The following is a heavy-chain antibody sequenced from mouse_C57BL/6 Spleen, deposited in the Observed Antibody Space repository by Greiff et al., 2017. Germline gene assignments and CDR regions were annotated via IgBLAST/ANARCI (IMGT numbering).Heavy chain of an antibody. D-gene: IGHD2-1*01. Sequence: QVQLQQPGAELVRPGSSVKLSCKASGYTFTSYWMDWVKQRPGQGLEWIGNIYPSDSETHYNQKFKDKATLTVDKSSSTAYMQLSSLTSEDSAVYYCARGDGNYRSLYAMDYWGQGTSVTVSS. V-gene: IGHV1-61*01. J-gene: IGHJ4*01. CDR1: GYTFTSYW. CDR3: ARGDGNYRSLYAMDY. CDR2: IYPSDSET.